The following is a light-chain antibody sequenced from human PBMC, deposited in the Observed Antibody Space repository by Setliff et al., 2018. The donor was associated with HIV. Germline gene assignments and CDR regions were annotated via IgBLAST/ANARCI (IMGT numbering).Light chain of an antibody. CDR1: SSDVGGYNR. CDR3: SSYTSSRGVV. V-gene: IGLV2-18*02. CDR2: EVS. Sequence: QSVLTQPPSVSGSPGQSVTISCTGTSSDVGGYNRVSWYQQPPGTAPKLMIYEVSNRPSGVPDRFSGSKSGNTASLTISGLQAEDEADYYCSSYTSSRGVVFGGGTQLT. J-gene: IGLJ2*01.